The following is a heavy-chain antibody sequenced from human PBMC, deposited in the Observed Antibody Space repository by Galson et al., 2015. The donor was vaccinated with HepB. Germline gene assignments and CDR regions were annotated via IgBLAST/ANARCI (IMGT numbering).Heavy chain of an antibody. D-gene: IGHD6-13*01. CDR2: ISYDGSNK. CDR1: GFTFSSYA. CDR3: ARGRRLKSPGIAATGTHFDY. V-gene: IGHV3-30-3*01. J-gene: IGHJ4*02. Sequence: SLRLSCAACGFTFSSYAMHWVRQAPGKGLEWVAVISYDGSNKYYADSVKGRFTISRDNSKNTLYLQMNSLRAEDTAVYYCARGRRLKSPGIAATGTHFDYWGQGTLVTVSS.